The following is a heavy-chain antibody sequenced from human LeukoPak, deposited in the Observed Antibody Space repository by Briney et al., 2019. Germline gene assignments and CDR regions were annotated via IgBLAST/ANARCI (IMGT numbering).Heavy chain of an antibody. CDR1: GFTFSSYE. Sequence: GGSLRLSCAASGFTFSSYEMTWVRQAPGKGLEWISYISSSGSIIYYADSVKGRFTISRDNSKNTLYLQMNSLRAEDTAVYYCAKDPRGVVVTAPSYWGQGTLVTVSS. J-gene: IGHJ4*02. V-gene: IGHV3-48*03. D-gene: IGHD2-21*02. CDR2: ISSSGSII. CDR3: AKDPRGVVVTAPSY.